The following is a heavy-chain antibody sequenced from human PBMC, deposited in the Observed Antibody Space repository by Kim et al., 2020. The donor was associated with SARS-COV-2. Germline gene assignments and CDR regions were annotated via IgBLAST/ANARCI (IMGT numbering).Heavy chain of an antibody. CDR2: IYPGDSDT. J-gene: IGHJ3*02. Sequence: GESLKISCKGSGYSFTTYWIGWVRQMPGKGLEWMGIIYPGDSDTRYSPSFQGQVTISADKSISTAYLQWSSLKASDTAMYYCARPARNFDGSDAFDIWGQGTMVTVSS. D-gene: IGHD3-9*01. CDR1: GYSFTTYW. V-gene: IGHV5-51*01. CDR3: ARPARNFDGSDAFDI.